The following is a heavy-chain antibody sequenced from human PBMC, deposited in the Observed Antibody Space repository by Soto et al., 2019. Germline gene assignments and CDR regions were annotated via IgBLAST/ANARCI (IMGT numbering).Heavy chain of an antibody. CDR2: INSDASHT. D-gene: IGHD3-22*01. CDR1: VFTFSTYW. V-gene: IGHV3-74*01. J-gene: IGHJ5*02. Sequence: EVQLVESGGGLVQPGGSLRLSCAASVFTFSTYWMHWIRQFPGKGLAWVSRINSDASHTYYADSLKGRFTNHRDNAKNTPHMEMNNQRAQETAVYYCVRDRQCITTHCYANWFDHWGQGTRVTVTS. CDR3: VRDRQCITTHCYANWFDH.